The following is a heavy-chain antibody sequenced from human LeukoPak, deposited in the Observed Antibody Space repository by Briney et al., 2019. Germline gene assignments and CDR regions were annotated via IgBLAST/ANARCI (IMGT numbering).Heavy chain of an antibody. Sequence: GGSLRLSCAASGFTFDDYGMSWVRQAPGKGLEWVSDINWNGGSTGYADSVKGRFTISRDNAKNSLYLQMNSLRAEDTALYYCAREAIPLGYYYYYMDVWGKGTTVTISS. CDR3: AREAIPLGYYYYYMDV. CDR1: GFTFDDYG. J-gene: IGHJ6*03. V-gene: IGHV3-20*04. CDR2: INWNGGST. D-gene: IGHD3-16*01.